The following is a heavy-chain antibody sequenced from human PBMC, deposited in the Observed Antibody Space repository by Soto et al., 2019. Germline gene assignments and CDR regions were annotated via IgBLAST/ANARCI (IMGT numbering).Heavy chain of an antibody. Sequence: QVQLVESGGGVVQPGRSLRLSCVASGFTFSNYGMQWVRQAPGKGLEWVAVILNDGSNRYHADSVKDRFTISRDNSKNTLYLQMNSLRAEDTAVYYCARDDEYSGNGMDVWGQGTTVTVS. V-gene: IGHV3-33*01. CDR1: GFTFSNYG. J-gene: IGHJ6*02. D-gene: IGHD3-10*01. CDR2: ILNDGSNR. CDR3: ARDDEYSGNGMDV.